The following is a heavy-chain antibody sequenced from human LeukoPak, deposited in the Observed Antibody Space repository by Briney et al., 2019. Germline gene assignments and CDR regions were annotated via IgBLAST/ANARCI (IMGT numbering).Heavy chain of an antibody. V-gene: IGHV4-34*01. CDR3: ARGGIYGSGSTAFDI. D-gene: IGHD3-10*01. Sequence: PSETLSLTCAVYGGSFSGYYWSWIRQPPGKGLEWIGEINHSGSTNYNPSLKSRVTISVDTSKNQFSLKLSSVTAADTAVYYCARGGIYGSGSTAFDIWGQGTMVTVSS. CDR2: INHSGST. J-gene: IGHJ3*02. CDR1: GGSFSGYY.